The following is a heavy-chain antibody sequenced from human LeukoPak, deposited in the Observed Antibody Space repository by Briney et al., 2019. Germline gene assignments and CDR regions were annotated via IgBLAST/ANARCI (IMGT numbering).Heavy chain of an antibody. J-gene: IGHJ4*02. CDR2: INPNSGGT. CDR1: GYTFTGYY. D-gene: IGHD3-10*01. CDR3: ARVGWFGELPPFDY. V-gene: IGHV1-2*02. Sequence: ASVKVSCTASGYTFTGYYMRWVRQASGQGLEWKGWINPNSGGTNYAQKFQGRVTMTRDTSISTACMELSRLRSDDTAVYYCARVGWFGELPPFDYWGQGTLVTVSS.